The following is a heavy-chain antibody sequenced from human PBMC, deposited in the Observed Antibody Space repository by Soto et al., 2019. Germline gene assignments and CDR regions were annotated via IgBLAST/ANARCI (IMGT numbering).Heavy chain of an antibody. V-gene: IGHV3-7*04. CDR3: ARFYYDSSGYLPSPYYYYYGMDV. D-gene: IGHD3-22*01. CDR1: GFTFSSYW. J-gene: IGHJ6*02. CDR2: IKQDGSEK. Sequence: GGSLRLSCAASGFTFSSYWMSWVRQAPGKGLEWVANIKQDGSEKYYVDSVKGRFTISRDNAKNSLYLQMNSLRAEDTAVYYWARFYYDSSGYLPSPYYYYYGMDVWGQGTTVTVSS.